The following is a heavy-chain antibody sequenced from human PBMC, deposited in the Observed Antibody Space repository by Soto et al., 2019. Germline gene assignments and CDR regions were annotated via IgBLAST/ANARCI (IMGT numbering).Heavy chain of an antibody. CDR1: GFKFGGYA. Sequence: PGGSMRLSCRASGFKFGGYAGSWVRQAPGKGLEWVSAISGSGGSTYYADSVKGRFTISRDNSKNTLYLQMNSLRAEDTAVYYCAKAIGLAFDIWGQGTMVTVSS. D-gene: IGHD1-26*01. CDR2: ISGSGGST. CDR3: AKAIGLAFDI. J-gene: IGHJ3*02. V-gene: IGHV3-23*01.